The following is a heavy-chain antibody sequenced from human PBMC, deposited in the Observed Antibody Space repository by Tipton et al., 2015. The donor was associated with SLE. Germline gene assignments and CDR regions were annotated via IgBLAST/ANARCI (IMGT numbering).Heavy chain of an antibody. Sequence: TLSLTCTVSGGSISSSSYYWGWIRQSPGKGLEWIGSIYYSGSTYYNPSLQSRVTVSADTSKNQFSLKLSPVTAADTAVYYCARAEGSWDAFDIWGQGTMVTVSS. V-gene: IGHV4-39*07. CDR2: IYYSGST. CDR1: GGSISSSSYY. J-gene: IGHJ3*02. CDR3: ARAEGSWDAFDI. D-gene: IGHD2-15*01.